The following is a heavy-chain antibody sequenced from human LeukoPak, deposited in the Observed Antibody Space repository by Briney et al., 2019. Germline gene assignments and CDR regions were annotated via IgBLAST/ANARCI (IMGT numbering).Heavy chain of an antibody. CDR1: ADSISSSDW. Sequence: PSETLSLTCAVSADSISSSDWWSWVRQPPGKGLEWIGEIDHSGSTNYNPSLKSRVTVSFDRSKNQFSLKVTSVTAADTAVYFCARGSSGWSRYFDSWGQGTLVTVSS. CDR3: ARGSSGWSRYFDS. J-gene: IGHJ4*02. CDR2: IDHSGST. D-gene: IGHD6-19*01. V-gene: IGHV4-4*02.